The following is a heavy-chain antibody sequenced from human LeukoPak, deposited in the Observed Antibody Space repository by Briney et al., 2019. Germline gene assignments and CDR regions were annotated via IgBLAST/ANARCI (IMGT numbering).Heavy chain of an antibody. Sequence: GGSLRLSCAASGFTFSDYYMSWIRQAPGKGLEGISYISNSGSTIYYADSVKGRFTISRDDAKNSLYLQMNSLRAEDTAVYYCARDVQVATIYPLDYWGQGTLVTVSS. CDR3: ARDVQVATIYPLDY. J-gene: IGHJ4*02. D-gene: IGHD5-12*01. CDR1: GFTFSDYY. V-gene: IGHV3-11*04. CDR2: ISNSGSTI.